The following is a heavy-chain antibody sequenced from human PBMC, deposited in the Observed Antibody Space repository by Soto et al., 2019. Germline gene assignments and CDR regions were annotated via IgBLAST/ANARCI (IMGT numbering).Heavy chain of an antibody. CDR1: GGSISSTDDY. V-gene: IGHV4-39*01. J-gene: IGHJ4*02. Sequence: LSLTCTVSGGSISSTDDYWGWIRQSPGKGLEWIGSIYYTGTTYYNLSLQSRVSIYVDTSKNQYSLNLRSVTAADTAIYYCARQVTYDILAPNPLLDSWGQGTLVTVSS. CDR2: IYYTGTT. CDR3: ARQVTYDILAPNPLLDS. D-gene: IGHD3-9*01.